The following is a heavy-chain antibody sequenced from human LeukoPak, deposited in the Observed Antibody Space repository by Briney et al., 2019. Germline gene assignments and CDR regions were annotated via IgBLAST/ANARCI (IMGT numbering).Heavy chain of an antibody. D-gene: IGHD1-26*01. V-gene: IGHV1-18*03. J-gene: IGHJ6*03. CDR3: ARGLYSGSYYYYYYMDV. Sequence: ASVKVSCKASGYTFTNYGINWVRQAPGQGLEWMGWISVNNGNTKYAQKLQGRVTMTTDTSTRTAYMELRSLRSDDMAVYYCARGLYSGSYYYYYYMDVWGKGTTVTVSS. CDR2: ISVNNGNT. CDR1: GYTFTNYG.